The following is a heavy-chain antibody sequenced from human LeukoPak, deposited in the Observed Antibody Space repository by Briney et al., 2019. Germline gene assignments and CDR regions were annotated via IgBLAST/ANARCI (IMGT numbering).Heavy chain of an antibody. V-gene: IGHV4-4*07. D-gene: IGHD6-19*01. CDR3: ARGGVIAVAGIWFDP. CDR1: GGSISSYY. Sequence: SETLSLTCTVSGGSISSYYWSWIRQPAGKGLEWIGRIYTSGSTNYNPSLKSRVTMSVDTSKNQFSLKLSSVTAADTAVYYCARGGVIAVAGIWFDPWGQGTPVTVSS. J-gene: IGHJ5*02. CDR2: IYTSGST.